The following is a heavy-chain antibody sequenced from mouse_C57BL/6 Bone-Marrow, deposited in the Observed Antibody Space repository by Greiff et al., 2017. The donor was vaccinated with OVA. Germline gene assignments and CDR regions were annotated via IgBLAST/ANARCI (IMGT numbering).Heavy chain of an antibody. CDR2: INPYNGGT. D-gene: IGHD2-1*01. Sequence: VQLKQSGPVLVKPGASVKMSCKASGYTFTDYYMNWVKQSHGKSLEWIGVINPYNGGTSYNQKFKGKATLTVDKSSSTAYMELNSLTSEDSAVYYCARGSYYGNPSWFAYWGQGTLVTVSA. V-gene: IGHV1-19*01. CDR1: GYTFTDYY. CDR3: ARGSYYGNPSWFAY. J-gene: IGHJ3*01.